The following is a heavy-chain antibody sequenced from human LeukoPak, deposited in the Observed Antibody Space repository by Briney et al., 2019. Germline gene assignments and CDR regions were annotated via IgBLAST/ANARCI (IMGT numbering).Heavy chain of an antibody. D-gene: IGHD1-26*01. V-gene: IGHV3-23*01. Sequence: GGSLRLSCAASGFTFNNYAMSWVRQAPGKGMEWVSTISGGGGSTYYTDSVKGRLTISRDNSKNTLYLQMNSLRAEDTAVYYCAKAWELLVDHDAFDIWGQGTMVTVSS. J-gene: IGHJ3*02. CDR1: GFTFNNYA. CDR2: ISGGGGST. CDR3: AKAWELLVDHDAFDI.